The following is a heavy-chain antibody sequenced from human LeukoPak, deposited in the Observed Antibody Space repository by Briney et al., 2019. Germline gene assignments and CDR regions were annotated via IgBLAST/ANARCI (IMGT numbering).Heavy chain of an antibody. CDR1: GFTFSTYA. J-gene: IGHJ4*02. V-gene: IGHV3-30-3*01. Sequence: PGGSLRLSCAASGFTFSTYARHWVRQAPGKGLEWVAVITYDGGDKYNADPVKGRFTISKENSKNTVYLQMNSLRAEDTAVYYCARVPYGSGTYTDYWGRGSLVTVSS. CDR3: ARVPYGSGTYTDY. D-gene: IGHD3-10*01. CDR2: ITYDGGDK.